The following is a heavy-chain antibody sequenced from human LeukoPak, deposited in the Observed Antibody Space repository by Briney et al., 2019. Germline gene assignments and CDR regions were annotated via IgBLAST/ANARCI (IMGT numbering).Heavy chain of an antibody. J-gene: IGHJ6*03. CDR1: GFTFSSYA. V-gene: IGHV3-30-3*01. Sequence: GGSLRLSCAASGFTFSSYAMHWVRQTPGKGLEWVAVISYDGSNKYYADSVKGRFTISRDNSKNTLYLQMNSLRAEDTAVYYCARDNEWSGPVDYYYYMDVWGKGTTVTVSS. CDR3: ARDNEWSGPVDYYYYMDV. CDR2: ISYDGSNK. D-gene: IGHD3-3*01.